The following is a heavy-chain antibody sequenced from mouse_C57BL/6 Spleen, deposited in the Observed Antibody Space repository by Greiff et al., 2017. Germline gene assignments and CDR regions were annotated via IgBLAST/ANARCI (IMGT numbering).Heavy chain of an antibody. CDR1: GFTFSSYA. CDR3: RRDGYLLFAY. Sequence: EVKLMESGEGLVKPGGSLKLSCAASGFTFSSYAMSWVRQTPEKRLEWVAYISSGGDYIYYADTVKGRFTISRDNAWNTLDLQMSSLKSEDTAMYYCRRDGYLLFAYWGQGTLVTVSA. CDR2: ISSGGDYI. D-gene: IGHD2-3*01. V-gene: IGHV5-9-1*02. J-gene: IGHJ3*01.